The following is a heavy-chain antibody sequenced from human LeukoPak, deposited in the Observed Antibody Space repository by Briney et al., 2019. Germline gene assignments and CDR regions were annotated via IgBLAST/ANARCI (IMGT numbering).Heavy chain of an antibody. CDR3: ARDEDYDSSGYYY. CDR1: GFTFSSYA. J-gene: IGHJ4*02. CDR2: ISYDGSNK. V-gene: IGHV3-30-3*01. Sequence: PGRSLRLSCAASGFTFSSYAMHWVRQAPGKGLEWVAVISYDGSNKYYADSVKGRFTISRDNSKNTLYLQMNSLRAEDTAVYYCARDEDYDSSGYYYWGQGNLVTVSS. D-gene: IGHD3-22*01.